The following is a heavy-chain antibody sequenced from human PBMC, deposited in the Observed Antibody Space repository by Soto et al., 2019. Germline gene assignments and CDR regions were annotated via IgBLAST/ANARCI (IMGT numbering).Heavy chain of an antibody. CDR2: IKSKTDGGTT. Sequence: ESGGALVKPGGSLRLSCAASGFTFSNAWMSWVRQAPGKGLEWVGRIKSKTDGGTTDYAAAVEGRFTISREDSKNTVYLHMDSLNTEDTAVYYCATKRTGITTIGPGYWGQGTLGTFSS. V-gene: IGHV3-15*02. J-gene: IGHJ4*02. D-gene: IGHD1-20*01. CDR1: GFTFSNAW. CDR3: ATKRTGITTIGPGY.